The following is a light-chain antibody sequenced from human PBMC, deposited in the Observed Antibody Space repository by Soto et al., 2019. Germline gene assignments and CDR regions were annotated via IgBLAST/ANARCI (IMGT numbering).Light chain of an antibody. CDR2: GTS. J-gene: IGKJ2*01. CDR3: QRYGCPPYT. V-gene: IGKV3-20*01. Sequence: EIVVTQSPGTLSLSPGERATLSCRASQSISTAYLACYQQRPWQAPSLLISGTSSRSTGIPDRFSGSGSATYFTLTINRLDHDVVAFYYCQRYGCPPYTFGQGTRLEIK. CDR1: QSISTAY.